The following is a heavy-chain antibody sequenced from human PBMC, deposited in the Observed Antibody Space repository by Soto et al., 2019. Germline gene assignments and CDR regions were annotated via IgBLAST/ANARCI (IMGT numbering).Heavy chain of an antibody. CDR1: GFTFRSYG. D-gene: IGHD6-13*01. CDR3: ARDIAAAGTEYYYYGMDV. V-gene: IGHV3-33*01. Sequence: GGSLRLSCAASGFTFRSYGMHWVRQAPGKGLEWVAVIWYDGSNKYYADSVKGRFTISRDNSKNTLYLQMNSLRAEDTAVYYCARDIAAAGTEYYYYGMDVWGQGTTVTVSS. J-gene: IGHJ6*02. CDR2: IWYDGSNK.